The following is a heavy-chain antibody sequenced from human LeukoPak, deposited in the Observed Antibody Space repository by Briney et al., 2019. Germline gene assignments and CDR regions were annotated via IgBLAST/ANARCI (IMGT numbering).Heavy chain of an antibody. D-gene: IGHD2-2*01. CDR3: AAENPNCSSTSCYGDY. CDR1: GYTFTSYG. J-gene: IGHJ4*02. Sequence: ASVKVSCKASGYTFTSYGISWVRQAPGQGLEWMGWISAYNGNTNYAQKLQGRVTMTTDTSTSTAYMELRSLRSDDTAVYYCAAENPNCSSTSCYGDYWGQGTLVTVSS. V-gene: IGHV1-18*01. CDR2: ISAYNGNT.